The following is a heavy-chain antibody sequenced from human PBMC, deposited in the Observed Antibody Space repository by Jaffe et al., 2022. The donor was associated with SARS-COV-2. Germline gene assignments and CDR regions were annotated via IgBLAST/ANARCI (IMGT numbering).Heavy chain of an antibody. Sequence: QVQLVQSGAEVKKPGASVKVSCQASGYTFTAYAIHWVRQAPGQRLEWMGWIFAANGNTEYSQNFQDRVTITRDTSATTAYMELRSLRSEDTAMYYCARAGFSSAWHLGYSFDYWGQGSQVTVSS. CDR2: IFAANGNT. D-gene: IGHD6-25*01. V-gene: IGHV1-3*01. J-gene: IGHJ4*02. CDR1: GYTFTAYA. CDR3: ARAGFSSAWHLGYSFDY.